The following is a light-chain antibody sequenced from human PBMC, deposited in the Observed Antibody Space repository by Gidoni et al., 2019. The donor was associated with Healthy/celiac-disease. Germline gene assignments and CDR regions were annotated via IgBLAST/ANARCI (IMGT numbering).Light chain of an antibody. Sequence: EIVLTQSPATLSLSPGERATLSCRASQRVSSYLAWYQQKPGQAPRLLIYDASNRATGIPARFSGRGSGTDFTLTISSLEPEDFAVYYCQQRSNWPPSLTFGGGTKVEIK. CDR1: QRVSSY. CDR2: DAS. J-gene: IGKJ4*01. CDR3: QQRSNWPPSLT. V-gene: IGKV3-11*01.